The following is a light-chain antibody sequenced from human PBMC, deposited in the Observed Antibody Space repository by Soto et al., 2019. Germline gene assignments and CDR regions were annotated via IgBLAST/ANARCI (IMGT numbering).Light chain of an antibody. CDR2: EVD. V-gene: IGLV2-8*01. CDR3: ASSAGYFYV. J-gene: IGLJ1*01. CDR1: SSDVGGYHY. Sequence: QSALTQPPSASGSPGQSVTIYSNGTSSDVGGYHYVSCYHHHPGTLPKVMIYEVDKRPAGVPDRFSGSKSGNTASLTISGLQAEDEAEYYCASSAGYFYVFGPGTKLTVL.